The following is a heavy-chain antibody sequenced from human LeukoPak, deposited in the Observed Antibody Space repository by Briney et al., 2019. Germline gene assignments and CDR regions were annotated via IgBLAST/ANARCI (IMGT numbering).Heavy chain of an antibody. Sequence: ASVKVSCKASGYTFTGYYMHWVRQAPGQGLEWMGWINPNSGGTNYAQKFQGRVTMTRDTSISTAYMGLSRLRSDDTAVYYCARNAPYSSSWYEVLGAFDIWGQGTMVTVSS. J-gene: IGHJ3*02. CDR2: INPNSGGT. D-gene: IGHD6-13*01. V-gene: IGHV1-2*02. CDR1: GYTFTGYY. CDR3: ARNAPYSSSWYEVLGAFDI.